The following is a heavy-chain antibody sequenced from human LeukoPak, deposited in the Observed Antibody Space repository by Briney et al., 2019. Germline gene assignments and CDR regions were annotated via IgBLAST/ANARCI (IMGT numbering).Heavy chain of an antibody. J-gene: IGHJ4*02. CDR1: GFTFSSYW. Sequence: GGSLRLSRAASGFTFSSYWMHWVRQAPGKGLVWVSRISGDGSTTSYADSVKGRFTISRDNAKNTLHLQMNSLRVEDTSVYYCARGTYYGSFDLWGQGTLVTVSS. CDR2: ISGDGSTT. V-gene: IGHV3-74*01. D-gene: IGHD4-17*01. CDR3: ARGTYYGSFDL.